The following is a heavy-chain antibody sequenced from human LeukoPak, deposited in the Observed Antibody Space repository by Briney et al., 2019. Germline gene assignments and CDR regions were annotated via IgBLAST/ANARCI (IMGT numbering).Heavy chain of an antibody. CDR1: GGTXSSYA. D-gene: IGHD5-18*01. J-gene: IGHJ2*01. CDR3: ARDRGPRGYSYGYRWYFDL. Sequence: ASVKVSCKASGGTXSSYAISWVRQAPGQGLEWMGGIIPIFGTANYAQKFQGRVTITADESTSTAYMELSSLRSEDTAVYYCARDRGPRGYSYGYRWYFDLWGRGTLVTVSS. CDR2: IIPIFGTA. V-gene: IGHV1-69*13.